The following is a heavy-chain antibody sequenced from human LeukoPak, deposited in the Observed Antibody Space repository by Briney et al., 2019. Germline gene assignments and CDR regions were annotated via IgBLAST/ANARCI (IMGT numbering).Heavy chain of an antibody. Sequence: PGGSLRLSCAASGFTFSSYSMNWVRQAPGKGLEWVSSISSSSSSYIYYADSVKGRFTISRDNAKNSLYLQMNSLRAEDTAVYYCARDFQGVRGVIIPRYYGMDVWGKGTTVTVSS. V-gene: IGHV3-21*01. CDR3: ARDFQGVRGVIIPRYYGMDV. J-gene: IGHJ6*04. D-gene: IGHD3-10*01. CDR2: ISSSSSSYI. CDR1: GFTFSSYS.